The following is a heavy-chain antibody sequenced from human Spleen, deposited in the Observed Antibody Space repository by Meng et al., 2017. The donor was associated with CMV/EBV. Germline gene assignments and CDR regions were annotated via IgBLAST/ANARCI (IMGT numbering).Heavy chain of an antibody. CDR3: ARHLKLTGEYYFDY. J-gene: IGHJ4*02. D-gene: IGHD7-27*01. Sequence: GESLKISCKGSGYSFTNSWIGWVRQMPGKGLEWMGIIYPGDSDTKYSPSFQGQVTISADKSISTAYLQWSSLKASDTAMYYCARHLKLTGEYYFDYWGQGTLVTVSS. CDR2: IYPGDSDT. CDR1: GYSFTNSW. V-gene: IGHV5-51*01.